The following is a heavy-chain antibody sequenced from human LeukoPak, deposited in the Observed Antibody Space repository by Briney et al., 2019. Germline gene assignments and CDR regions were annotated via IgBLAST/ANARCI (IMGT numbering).Heavy chain of an antibody. CDR3: ARDYTY. D-gene: IGHD3-16*01. CDR2: ISPNSGNT. V-gene: IGHV1-18*01. Sequence: ASVTVSCTASGYSFTNFGINWVRQAPGQGLEWMGWISPNSGNTNYAQNLQGRVTMTTDTSTSTAYMELRSLTSDDTAFYYCARDYTYWGQGTLVTVSS. J-gene: IGHJ4*02. CDR1: GYSFTNFG.